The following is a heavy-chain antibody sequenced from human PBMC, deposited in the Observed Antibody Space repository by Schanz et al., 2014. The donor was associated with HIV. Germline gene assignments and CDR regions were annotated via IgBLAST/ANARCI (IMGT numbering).Heavy chain of an antibody. J-gene: IGHJ4*02. V-gene: IGHV1-2*02. D-gene: IGHD3-22*01. Sequence: QVHLVQSGAEVKKPGASVKVSCTASGYTFTGFHIHWVRQAPGQGLEWMGWINPNSGATNFAEKFQGRVTMTRDTSISTAYMELSRLRSDDTAVYYCARVGRAYYYDSSGGIDYWGQGTLVTVSS. CDR2: INPNSGAT. CDR3: ARVGRAYYYDSSGGIDY. CDR1: GYTFTGFH.